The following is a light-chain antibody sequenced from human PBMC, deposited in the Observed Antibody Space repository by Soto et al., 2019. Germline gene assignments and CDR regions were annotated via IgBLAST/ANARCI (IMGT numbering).Light chain of an antibody. CDR2: GAS. V-gene: IGKV3-15*01. J-gene: IGKJ1*01. Sequence: EIVLTQSPATLSVSPGERATLSCRASQSVYSSLAWYQQKPGQAPRLLIYGASTRATGIPARFSGSGSGTEFTLTISRLQSEDFAVYYCQQYNNWPPWTFGQGTKVDIK. CDR1: QSVYSS. CDR3: QQYNNWPPWT.